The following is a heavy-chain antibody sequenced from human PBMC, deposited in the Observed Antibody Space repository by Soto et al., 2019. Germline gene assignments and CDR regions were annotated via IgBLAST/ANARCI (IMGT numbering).Heavy chain of an antibody. CDR3: ARGLRCPEDQ. J-gene: IGHJ4*02. CDR1: GFTFSNYW. V-gene: IGHV3-74*01. D-gene: IGHD4-17*01. CDR2: INSDASST. Sequence: EVPLVEAGGGLVQTGGSLRLSCAVSGFTFSNYWMHWVRQAPGKGLVWVSRINSDASSTIYADSVKGRFIISRDNAKNTLYLHMNSLRAEDTAVYYCARGLRCPEDQWGQGTLVTVSS.